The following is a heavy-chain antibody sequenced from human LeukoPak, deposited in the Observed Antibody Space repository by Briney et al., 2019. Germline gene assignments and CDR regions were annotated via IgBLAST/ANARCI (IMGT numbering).Heavy chain of an antibody. CDR1: GGSFSGYY. CDR3: ARRRSSSWVNSRANWFDP. Sequence: SETLSLTCAVYGGSFSGYYWSWIRQPPGKGLEWIGEINHSGSTNYNPSLKSRVTISVDTSKNQFSLKLSSVTAADTAVYYCARRRSSSWVNSRANWFDPWGQGTLVTVSS. V-gene: IGHV4-34*01. J-gene: IGHJ5*02. D-gene: IGHD6-13*01. CDR2: INHSGST.